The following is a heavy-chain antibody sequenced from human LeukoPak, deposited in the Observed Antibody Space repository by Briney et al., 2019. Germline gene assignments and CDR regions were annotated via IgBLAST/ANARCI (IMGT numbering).Heavy chain of an antibody. CDR3: ARQEREGNYYYYGMDV. J-gene: IGHJ6*02. V-gene: IGHV4-39*01. CDR2: IYYSGST. Sequence: SETLSLTCTVSGGSISSSSYYWGWIRQPPGKGLEWIGSIYYSGSTYYNPSLKSRVTISVDTSKNQFSLKLSSVTAADTAVYYCARQEREGNYYYYGMDVWGQGTTVTVSS. D-gene: IGHD1-26*01. CDR1: GGSISSSSYY.